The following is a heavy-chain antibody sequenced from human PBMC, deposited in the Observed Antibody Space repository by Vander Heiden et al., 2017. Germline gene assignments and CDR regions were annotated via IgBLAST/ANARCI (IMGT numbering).Heavy chain of an antibody. CDR2: IYYSGST. CDR1: VGSISSSSYS. J-gene: IGHJ6*02. V-gene: IGHV4-39*01. D-gene: IGHD3-9*01. CDR3: ARAYDILTGYYLGMDV. Sequence: QLQPQEPGPGLVKPSETLSLTCTVPVGSISSSSYSWGWIRQPPGKGLEWIGSIYYSGSTHYNPSLKSRVTISVDTAKNQFSLKLSSVTAADTAVYYCARAYDILTGYYLGMDVWGQGTTVTVSS.